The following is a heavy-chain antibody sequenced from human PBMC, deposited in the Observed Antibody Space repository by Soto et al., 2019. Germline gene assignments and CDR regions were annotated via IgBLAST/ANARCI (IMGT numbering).Heavy chain of an antibody. CDR1: GFTFSSYS. V-gene: IGHV3-21*01. CDR3: ARVDGSGWSRPSGDFDY. J-gene: IGHJ4*02. D-gene: IGHD6-19*01. CDR2: ISGSSSYI. Sequence: GGSLRLSCAASGFTFSSYSMNWVRQAPGKGLEWVSSISGSSSYIYYADSVKGRFTISRDNAKNSLYLQMNSLRAEDTAVYYCARVDGSGWSRPSGDFDYWGQGTLVTVSS.